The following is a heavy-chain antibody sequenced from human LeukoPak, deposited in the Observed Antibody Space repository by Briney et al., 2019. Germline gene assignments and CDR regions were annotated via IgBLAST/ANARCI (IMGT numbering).Heavy chain of an antibody. Sequence: GSSVKVSCKASGGTFSGYTINWVRQAPGQGLEWMGGIIPIFGTANYAQKFQGRVTITADKSTSTAYMELSSLRSEDTAVYYCARGDIDHDYGDYYVYWGQGTLVTVSS. CDR1: GGTFSGYT. D-gene: IGHD4-17*01. J-gene: IGHJ4*02. CDR3: ARGDIDHDYGDYYVY. V-gene: IGHV1-69*06. CDR2: IIPIFGTA.